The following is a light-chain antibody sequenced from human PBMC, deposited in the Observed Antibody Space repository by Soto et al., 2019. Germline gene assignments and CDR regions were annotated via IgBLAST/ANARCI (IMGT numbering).Light chain of an antibody. CDR3: CSYAGSYTFPYV. V-gene: IGLV2-11*01. CDR1: SSDAGGYNY. Sequence: VLTQPRSVSGSPGQSVTISCTGTSSDAGGYNYVSWYQQHPGKAPKLMIYDVSKRPSEVPDRFSGSKSGNTASLTISGLQAEDEADYYCCSYAGSYTFPYVFGTGTKVTVL. J-gene: IGLJ1*01. CDR2: DVS.